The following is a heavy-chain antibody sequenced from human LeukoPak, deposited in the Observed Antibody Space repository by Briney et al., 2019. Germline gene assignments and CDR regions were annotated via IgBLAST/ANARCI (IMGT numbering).Heavy chain of an antibody. V-gene: IGHV3-73*01. CDR3: TRRSGSYWDDWFDP. D-gene: IGHD1-26*01. Sequence: GGSLRLSCAASGFTFSGSAMHWVRQASGKGLEWVGRIRSKAKSYATAYVASVEGRFTISRDHPKNTAYLQMNSLKSEDTAVYYCTRRSGSYWDDWFDPWGQGTLVTVS. J-gene: IGHJ5*02. CDR1: GFTFSGSA. CDR2: IRSKAKSYAT.